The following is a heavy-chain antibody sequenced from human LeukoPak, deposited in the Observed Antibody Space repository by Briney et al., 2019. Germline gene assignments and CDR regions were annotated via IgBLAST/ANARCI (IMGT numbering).Heavy chain of an antibody. V-gene: IGHV3-33*01. CDR2: IWYDGSNK. Sequence: PGGSLRLSCAASGFTLSTYGMHWVRQTPVKGLEWVPVIWYDGSNKYYADSVRGRFTISRDTSDNTLSLQMNSLRAEDTAVYYCARGGYDVWSGYRIDFWGQGTRVTVSS. CDR1: GFTLSTYG. CDR3: ARGGYDVWSGYRIDF. D-gene: IGHD3-3*01. J-gene: IGHJ4*02.